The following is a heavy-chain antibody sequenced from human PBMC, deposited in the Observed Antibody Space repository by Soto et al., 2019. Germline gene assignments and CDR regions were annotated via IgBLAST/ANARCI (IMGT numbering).Heavy chain of an antibody. V-gene: IGHV3-30*03. CDR2: ISYDGSNK. D-gene: IGHD3-22*01. Sequence: QVQLVESGGGVVQPGRSLRLSCAASGFTFSSYGMHWVRQAPGKGLEWVAVISYDGSNKYYADSVKGRFTISRDNSKNTLYLQMNSLRAEDTAVYYCARGLGDSSGYYMYYFDYWGQGTLVTVSS. CDR3: ARGLGDSSGYYMYYFDY. J-gene: IGHJ4*02. CDR1: GFTFSSYG.